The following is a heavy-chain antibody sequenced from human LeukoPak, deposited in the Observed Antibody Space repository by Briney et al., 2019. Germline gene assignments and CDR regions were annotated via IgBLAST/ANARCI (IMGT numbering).Heavy chain of an antibody. J-gene: IGHJ6*03. CDR3: ARQAHDFWSGYYSHYYYYMDV. Sequence: SQTLSLTCTVSGDSISSGDYYWSWIRQPAGKGLEWIGRISSSGSTNYNPSLKSRVTISVDTSKNQFSLKLSSVTAADTAVYYCARQAHDFWSGYYSHYYYYMDVWGKGTTVTVSS. V-gene: IGHV4-61*02. CDR1: GDSISSGDYY. CDR2: ISSSGST. D-gene: IGHD3-3*01.